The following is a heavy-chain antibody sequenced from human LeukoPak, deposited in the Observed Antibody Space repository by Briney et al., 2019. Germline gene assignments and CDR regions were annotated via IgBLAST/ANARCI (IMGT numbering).Heavy chain of an antibody. CDR3: ARQNDFRLDY. CDR2: IYPGDSDT. D-gene: IGHD3-3*01. Sequence: GGSLRLSCKGSGYTFSSYWIGWVRQMPGKGLEWMGIIYPGDSDTRYSPSLQGQVTISVDTSIGTAYLQWSSLKASDTAIYYCARQNDFRLDYWGQGTLVTVSS. V-gene: IGHV5-51*01. CDR1: GYTFSSYW. J-gene: IGHJ4*02.